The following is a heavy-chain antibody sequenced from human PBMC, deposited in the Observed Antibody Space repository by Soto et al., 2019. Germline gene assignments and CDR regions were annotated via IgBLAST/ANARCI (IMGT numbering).Heavy chain of an antibody. CDR2: IKQAGSEK. CDR1: GYTFSAYW. D-gene: IGHD6-25*01. V-gene: IGHV3-7*01. J-gene: IGHJ4*02. Sequence: GGGLVQTGGSLRLSCAASGYTFSAYWMSWVRQAPGKGLEWVANIKQAGSEKYYVDSVNGRFIISRDDAKNSLFLQVNSLRVEDTAVYYCAREKRANGYFDYWGQGTLVTVSS. CDR3: AREKRANGYFDY.